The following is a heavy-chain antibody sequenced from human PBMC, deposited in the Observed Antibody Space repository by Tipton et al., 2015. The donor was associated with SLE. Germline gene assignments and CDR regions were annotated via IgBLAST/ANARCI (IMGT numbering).Heavy chain of an antibody. D-gene: IGHD4-17*01. CDR2: ISAYNGNT. CDR3: ARDRWLTTCLDDAFDI. CDR1: GYTFTSYG. V-gene: IGHV1-18*01. Sequence: QSGAEVKKPGASVKVSCKASGYTFTSYGISWVRQAPGQGLEWMGWISAYNGNTNYAQKPQGRVTMTTDTSTSTAYMELRSLRSDDTAVYYCARDRWLTTCLDDAFDIWGQGTMVTVSS. J-gene: IGHJ3*02.